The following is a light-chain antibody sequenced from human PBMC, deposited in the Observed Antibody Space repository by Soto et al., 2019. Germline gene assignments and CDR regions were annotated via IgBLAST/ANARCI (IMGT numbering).Light chain of an antibody. CDR2: EVN. Sequence: QSVLTQPASVSGSPGQSITISCAGTSSDVGAYNYVSWYQQHPGKAPKLVIYEVNKRPSGVPDRFSGSKSGTTASLTVSGLQAEDEADYYCSSYTGSNDVVFGGGTKLTVL. CDR3: SSYTGSNDVV. CDR1: SSDVGAYNY. V-gene: IGLV2-8*01. J-gene: IGLJ2*01.